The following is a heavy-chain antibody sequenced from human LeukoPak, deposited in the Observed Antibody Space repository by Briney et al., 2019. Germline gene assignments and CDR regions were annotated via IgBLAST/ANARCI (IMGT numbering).Heavy chain of an antibody. D-gene: IGHD5-24*01. J-gene: IGHJ6*02. CDR2: IIPIFGTA. Sequence: SVKVSCKASGGTFSSYAISWVRQAPGQGLEWMGGIIPIFGTANYAQKFQGRVTITADEPTSTAYMELSSLRSEDTAVYYCARDIFEIEVATIQQGNYYYGMDVWGQGTTVTVSS. CDR3: ARDIFEIEVATIQQGNYYYGMDV. CDR1: GGTFSSYA. V-gene: IGHV1-69*13.